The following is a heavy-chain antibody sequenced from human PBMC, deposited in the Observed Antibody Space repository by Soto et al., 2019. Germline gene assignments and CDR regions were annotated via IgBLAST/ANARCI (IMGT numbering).Heavy chain of an antibody. CDR3: AKPLNYYDSSGYYN. CDR1: GGSIGSSSYY. V-gene: IGHV4-39*01. CDR2: ISYSGST. D-gene: IGHD3-22*01. Sequence: QLQLQESGPGLVKPSETLSLTCTVSGGSIGSSSYYWGWIRQPPGKGLEWIGSISYSGSTYYNPSLKSRVTISVDTSKKQFSLKVSSVTAADTAVYYCAKPLNYYDSSGYYNWGQGTLVTVSS. J-gene: IGHJ4*02.